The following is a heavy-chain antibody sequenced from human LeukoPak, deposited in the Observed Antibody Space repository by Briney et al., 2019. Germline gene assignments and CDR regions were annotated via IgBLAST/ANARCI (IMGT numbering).Heavy chain of an antibody. CDR2: IYESGST. CDR3: ARDGPQWLAQFDY. J-gene: IGHJ4*02. V-gene: IGHV4-59*01. Sequence: SETLTLTCTISSGSISTFQWTWIRQPPGKGLEWIGNIYESGSTNYNPSLKSRVTMTVDTSKKQFSLKLTSVTAADTALYYCARDGPQWLAQFDYWGQGILVTVSS. CDR1: SGSISTFQ. D-gene: IGHD6-19*01.